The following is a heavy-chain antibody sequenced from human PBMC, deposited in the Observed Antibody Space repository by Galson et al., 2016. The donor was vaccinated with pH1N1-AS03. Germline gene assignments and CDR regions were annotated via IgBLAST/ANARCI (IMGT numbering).Heavy chain of an antibody. V-gene: IGHV3-33*01. D-gene: IGHD3-22*01. CDR2: IWYDGSNK. Sequence: LRLSCAASGFTFSSYGMHWVRQTQGKGLEWVAVIWYDGSNKYYADSVKGRFTISRDNSKNTLYLQMSSLRAEDTAVYYCARGQGYNSGYFDTDYWGRGTLVTVSS. CDR1: GFTFSSYG. CDR3: ARGQGYNSGYFDTDY. J-gene: IGHJ4*02.